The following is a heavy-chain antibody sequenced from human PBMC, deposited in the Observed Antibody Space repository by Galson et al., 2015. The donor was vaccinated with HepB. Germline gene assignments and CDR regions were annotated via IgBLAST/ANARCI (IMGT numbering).Heavy chain of an antibody. CDR2: ISGSGDTT. CDR1: GFTFYSYG. J-gene: IGHJ4*02. V-gene: IGHV3-23*01. CDR3: AKRVQLERRPVGGLDY. D-gene: IGHD1-1*01. Sequence: SLRLSCAASGFTFYSYGMNWVRQAPGKGLEWVSAISGSGDTTYYADSVKGRFTMSRDNSKKTVYLQMKSLRAEDTAVYFCAKRVQLERRPVGGLDYWGQGILATVSS.